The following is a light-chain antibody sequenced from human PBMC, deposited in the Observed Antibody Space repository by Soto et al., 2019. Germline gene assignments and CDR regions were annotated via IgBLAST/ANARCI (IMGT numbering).Light chain of an antibody. CDR1: QSVISNS. V-gene: IGKV3-20*01. CDR2: GAS. J-gene: IGKJ1*01. CDR3: HQYDRTPWT. Sequence: DIVLTQSPGTLSLSPRERATLSCWASQSVISNSLAWYQQKPGQAPRLLIYGASSRATGIPDRFSGSGSGTDFTLTISRLEPEDFALYYCHQYDRTPWTFGQGTKVDIK.